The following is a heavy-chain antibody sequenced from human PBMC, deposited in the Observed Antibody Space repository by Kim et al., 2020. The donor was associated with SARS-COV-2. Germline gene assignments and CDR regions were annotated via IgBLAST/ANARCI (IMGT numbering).Heavy chain of an antibody. V-gene: IGHV4-39*01. CDR1: GGSISTSSYY. CDR2: IYYSGSA. J-gene: IGHJ4*02. CDR3: ARRKENGDQLDY. D-gene: IGHD4-17*01. Sequence: SETLSLTCTVSGGSISTSSYYWGWIRQPPGKGLEWIGNIYYSGSAYYNPSLKSRVTISVDTSKNQFSLHLSSVTAADTAVYYCARRKENGDQLDYWGRGTLVSVSS.